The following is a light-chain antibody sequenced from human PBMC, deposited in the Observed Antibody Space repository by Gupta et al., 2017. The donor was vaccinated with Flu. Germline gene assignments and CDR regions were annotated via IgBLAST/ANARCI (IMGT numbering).Light chain of an antibody. V-gene: IGKV1-5*03. CDR1: QSLSGW. Sequence: DIQMTQSPSTLSASVGDRVTITCRASQSLSGWLAWYQQKPGKAPRLLVYEASSLESVVPSRVSGSGSGTEFTISNSSLQPDDSATYYCQQYNYYWTFGQGTKVEVK. J-gene: IGKJ1*01. CDR2: EAS. CDR3: QQYNYYWT.